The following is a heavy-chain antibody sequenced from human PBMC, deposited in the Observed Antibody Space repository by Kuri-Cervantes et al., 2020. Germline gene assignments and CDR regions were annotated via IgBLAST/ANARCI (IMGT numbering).Heavy chain of an antibody. J-gene: IGHJ6*02. CDR2: ISSSGSTI. V-gene: IGHV3-48*04. Sequence: LSLTCAASGFTFSSYSMNWVRQAPGKGLEWVSYISSSGSTIYYADSVKGRFTISRDNAKNSLYLQMNSLRAEDTAVYYCARDRVAARLYYYYGMDVWGQGTTVTVSS. CDR3: ARDRVAARLYYYYGMDV. D-gene: IGHD6-6*01. CDR1: GFTFSSYS.